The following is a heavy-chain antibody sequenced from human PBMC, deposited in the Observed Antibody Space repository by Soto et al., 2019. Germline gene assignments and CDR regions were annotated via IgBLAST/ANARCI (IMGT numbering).Heavy chain of an antibody. V-gene: IGHV3-7*03. CDR1: GFSFGSFW. CDR2: IKEDGSAS. D-gene: IGHD3-10*01. J-gene: IGHJ4*02. CDR3: VRDDGWFSFDX. Sequence: PGGSLRLSCAASGFSFGSFWMTWVRQAPGKGLEWVAHIKEDGSASNYVESVRGRFSISRDNSRNSLYLQMNSLRAEDTAVYYCVRDDGWFSFDXWGQGTLVTVSX.